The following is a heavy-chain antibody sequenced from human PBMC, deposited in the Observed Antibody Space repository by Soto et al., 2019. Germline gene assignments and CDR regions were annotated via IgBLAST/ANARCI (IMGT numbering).Heavy chain of an antibody. CDR1: GFPFSSRA. Sequence: EVQLLESGGGLVQPGGSLRLSCAASGFPFSSRAMSWVRQAPGKGLEWVSAISGSGTITYYADSVKGRFTISRDTSKNTLYLQMNRLRADDTAVYYCAKWARYCSGADCRAWGQGTLVTVSS. CDR3: AKWARYCSGADCRA. V-gene: IGHV3-23*01. J-gene: IGHJ5*02. CDR2: ISGSGTIT. D-gene: IGHD2-15*01.